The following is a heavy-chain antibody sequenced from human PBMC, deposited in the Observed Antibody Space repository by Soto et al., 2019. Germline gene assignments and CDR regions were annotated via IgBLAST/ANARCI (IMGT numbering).Heavy chain of an antibody. Sequence: GGSLRLSCAASGFTFSSYAMSWVRQAPGKGLEWVSAISGSNDITYYADFVKGRFTISRDNSKNTLSLQMNSLRVEDTALYYCARGWERFDPWGQGTLVTVSS. CDR3: ARGWERFDP. CDR2: ISGSNDIT. D-gene: IGHD1-26*01. CDR1: GFTFSSYA. V-gene: IGHV3-23*01. J-gene: IGHJ5*02.